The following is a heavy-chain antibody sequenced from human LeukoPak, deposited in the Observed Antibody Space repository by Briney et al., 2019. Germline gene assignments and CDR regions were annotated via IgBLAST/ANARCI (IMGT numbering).Heavy chain of an antibody. J-gene: IGHJ6*03. CDR3: ARVGLYDILTGYYRPYYMDV. CDR1: GGSISSSPYY. CDR2: IYYSGST. Sequence: SETLSLTCTVSGGSISSSPYYWGWIRQPPGKGLEWIGTIYYSGSTYYNPSLKSRVTISVDTSKNQFSLKLSSVTAADTAVYYCARVGLYDILTGYYRPYYMDVWGKGTTVTISS. D-gene: IGHD3-9*01. V-gene: IGHV4-39*07.